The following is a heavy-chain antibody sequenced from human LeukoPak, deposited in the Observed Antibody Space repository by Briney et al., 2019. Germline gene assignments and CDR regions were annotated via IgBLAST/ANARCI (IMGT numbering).Heavy chain of an antibody. J-gene: IGHJ4*02. CDR1: GFTFSSYW. V-gene: IGHV3-7*03. CDR2: IKQDGSEK. Sequence: GGSLRLSCAASGFTFSSYWMSWVRQAPGKGLEWVANIKQDGSEKYYVDSVKGRFTISRDNAKNSLYLQMNSLRAEDTAVYYCARGRGTWYSSSWERYFDYWGQGTLVTVSS. CDR3: ARGRGTWYSSSWERYFDY. D-gene: IGHD6-13*01.